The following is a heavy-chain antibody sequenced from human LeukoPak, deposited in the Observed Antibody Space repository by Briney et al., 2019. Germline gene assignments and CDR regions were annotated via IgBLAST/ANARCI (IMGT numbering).Heavy chain of an antibody. Sequence: GGSLRLSCAASGFTFSKYGMHWVRQAPGKGLEWVAVIWYDGSDKYYADSVKGRFTISRDISKNTLYLQMDSLRAEDTAVYYCARDLVGAIAHGFDYWGQGTLVTVSS. J-gene: IGHJ4*02. CDR1: GFTFSKYG. V-gene: IGHV3-33*01. CDR3: ARDLVGAIAHGFDY. CDR2: IWYDGSDK. D-gene: IGHD1-26*01.